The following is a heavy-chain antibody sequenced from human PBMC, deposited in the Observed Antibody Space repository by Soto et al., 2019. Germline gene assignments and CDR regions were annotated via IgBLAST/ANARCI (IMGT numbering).Heavy chain of an antibody. Sequence: ASVKVSCKASGYTFTSYYMHWVRQAPGQGLEWMGIINPSGGSTSYAQKFQGRVTMTRDTSTSTVYMELSSLRSEDTAVYYCARARFEYSYGYSAFDIWGQGTMVTVSS. D-gene: IGHD5-18*01. CDR2: INPSGGST. CDR3: ARARFEYSYGYSAFDI. V-gene: IGHV1-46*03. J-gene: IGHJ3*02. CDR1: GYTFTSYY.